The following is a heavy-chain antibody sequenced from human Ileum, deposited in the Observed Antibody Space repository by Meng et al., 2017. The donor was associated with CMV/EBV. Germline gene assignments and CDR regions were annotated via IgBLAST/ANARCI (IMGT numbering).Heavy chain of an antibody. V-gene: IGHV3-23*01. CDR3: AGRGPAIYSPFDP. CDR1: RFSFSTYV. D-gene: IGHD2-21*01. CDR2: ISSSGGST. J-gene: IGHJ5*02. Sequence: GESLKISCAACRFSFSTYVMRWVRQAPGRGLEWVSGISSSGGSTYDADSVKGRFSISRDNSRNTLYLQMMSLRAEDTAVYYCAGRGPAIYSPFDPWGQGTLVTVSS.